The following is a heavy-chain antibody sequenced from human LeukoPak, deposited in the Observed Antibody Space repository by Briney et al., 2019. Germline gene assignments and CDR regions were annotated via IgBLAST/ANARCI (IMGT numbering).Heavy chain of an antibody. Sequence: SETLSLTCTVSGGSISSGDYYWSWIRQPPGKGLEWIGYIYYSGSTYYNPSLKSRVTISVDTSKNQFSLKLSSVTAADTAVYYCARDLSGSGYYYYYMDVWGKGTTVTVSS. CDR1: GGSISSGDYY. V-gene: IGHV4-30-4*08. CDR3: ARDLSGSGYYYYYMDV. D-gene: IGHD3-22*01. J-gene: IGHJ6*03. CDR2: IYYSGST.